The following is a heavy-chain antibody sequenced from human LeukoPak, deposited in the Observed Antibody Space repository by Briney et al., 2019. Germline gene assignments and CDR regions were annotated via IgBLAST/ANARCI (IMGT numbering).Heavy chain of an antibody. J-gene: IGHJ5*02. CDR2: IYYSGST. Sequence: SETLSLTCTVSGGSISCSSYYWGWIRQPPGKGLEGIGSIYYSGSTYYNPSLKSRVTISVDTSKNQFSLKLSSVTAADTAVYYCARELRSVVEVTALFDPWGQGNLVTVSS. V-gene: IGHV4-39*07. D-gene: IGHD2-21*02. CDR1: GGSISCSSYY. CDR3: ARELRSVVEVTALFDP.